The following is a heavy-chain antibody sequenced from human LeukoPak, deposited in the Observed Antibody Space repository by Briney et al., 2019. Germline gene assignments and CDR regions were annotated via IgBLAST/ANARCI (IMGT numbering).Heavy chain of an antibody. D-gene: IGHD4/OR15-4a*01. CDR1: GGSINSDS. CDR2: ISYTGRP. CDR3: ARGANL. Sequence: PSETLSLICTVCGGSINSDSGSWMRLPPGGRRVGFGAISYTGRPDHNPSLNSRVPISLDTSKKQLSLRLTSVTAADTALYYCARGANLWGQGTLVTVSS. J-gene: IGHJ4*02. V-gene: IGHV4-59*13.